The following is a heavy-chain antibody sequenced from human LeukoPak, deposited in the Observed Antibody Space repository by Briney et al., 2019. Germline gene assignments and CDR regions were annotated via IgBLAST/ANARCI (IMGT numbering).Heavy chain of an antibody. CDR2: IYYSGST. Sequence: PSETLSLTCTVTGGSISSYYWSWIRQPPGKGLEWIGYIYYSGSTNYNPSLKSRVTISVDTSKNQFSLNLSSVTAADTAVYYCSSMTSSSSFDYWGQGTLVTVSS. J-gene: IGHJ4*02. CDR1: GGSISSYY. CDR3: SSMTSSSSFDY. D-gene: IGHD6-6*01. V-gene: IGHV4-59*08.